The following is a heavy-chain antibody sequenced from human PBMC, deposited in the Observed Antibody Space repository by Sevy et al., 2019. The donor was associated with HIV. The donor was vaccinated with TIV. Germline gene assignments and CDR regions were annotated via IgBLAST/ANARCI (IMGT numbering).Heavy chain of an antibody. CDR1: GYTFTSYG. Sequence: ASVKVSCKASGYTFTSYGISWVRQAPGQGLEWMGWISAYNGNTNYAQKLQGRVTMTTDTSTSTAYMELRGLRSDDTAVYYCARDGRFLEWRNWFDPWGQGTLVTVSS. CDR3: ARDGRFLEWRNWFDP. J-gene: IGHJ5*02. CDR2: ISAYNGNT. V-gene: IGHV1-18*04. D-gene: IGHD3-3*01.